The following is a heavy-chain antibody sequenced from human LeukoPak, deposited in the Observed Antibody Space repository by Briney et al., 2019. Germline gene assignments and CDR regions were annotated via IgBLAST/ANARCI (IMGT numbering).Heavy chain of an antibody. CDR3: VRGLPGGFDY. J-gene: IGHJ4*02. CDR1: GFTLSAYD. CDR2: IHISGYT. V-gene: IGHV3-13*04. Sequence: GGSLRLSCVASGFTLSAYDMHWVRQPIGRGLEWVSGIHISGYTSYPGSLRGRFTISREIAKNSFYLQMNSLRAGDTAMYYCVRGLPGGFDYWGQGILVTVST. D-gene: IGHD4-11*01.